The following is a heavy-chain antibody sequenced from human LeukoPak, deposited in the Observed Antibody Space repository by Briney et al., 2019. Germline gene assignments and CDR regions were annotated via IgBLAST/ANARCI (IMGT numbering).Heavy chain of an antibody. CDR3: TLPGENQTFGF. CDR2: IKSKTDGGTT. CDR1: GFTFTKAW. Sequence: GGSLRLSCAASGFTFTKAWMSWVRQAPGKGLEWVGRIKSKTDGGTTDYAAPVKGRFTISRDDSKTTLDLQMNSLRTEDTAVYYCTLPGENQTFGFWGQGTLVTVSS. J-gene: IGHJ4*02. V-gene: IGHV3-15*01. D-gene: IGHD3-16*01.